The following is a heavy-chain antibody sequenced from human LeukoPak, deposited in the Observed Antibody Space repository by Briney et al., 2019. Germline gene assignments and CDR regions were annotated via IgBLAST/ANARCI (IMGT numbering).Heavy chain of an antibody. V-gene: IGHV5-51*01. D-gene: IGHD2-2*01. J-gene: IGHJ6*02. CDR3: ARRSSTYYYGMDV. Sequence: GESLKISCKGSGYSFTSYWIGWVRQMPGKGLEWMGIIYPGDSDTRYSPFFQGQVTISADKSISPAYLQWSSLKASDTAMYYCARRSSTYYYGMDVWGQGTTVTVSS. CDR1: GYSFTSYW. CDR2: IYPGDSDT.